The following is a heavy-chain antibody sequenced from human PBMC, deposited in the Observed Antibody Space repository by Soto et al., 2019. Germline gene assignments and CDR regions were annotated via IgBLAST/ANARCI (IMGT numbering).Heavy chain of an antibody. CDR2: ISAYNGNT. Sequence: GASVKVSCTASGYRFTSYGISWVRQAPGQGLEWMGWISAYNGNTNYAQKLQGRVTMTTDTSTSTAYMELRSLRSDDTAVYYCARKGTSIAADEDWYFDLWGRGTLVTVSS. D-gene: IGHD6-13*01. V-gene: IGHV1-18*01. CDR3: ARKGTSIAADEDWYFDL. CDR1: GYRFTSYG. J-gene: IGHJ2*01.